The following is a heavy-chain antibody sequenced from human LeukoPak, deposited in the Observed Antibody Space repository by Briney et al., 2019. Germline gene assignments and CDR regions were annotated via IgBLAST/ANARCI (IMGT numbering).Heavy chain of an antibody. V-gene: IGHV3-9*01. D-gene: IGHD5-24*01. CDR2: ISWNSGII. Sequence: PGRSLRLSCAASGFTFDDYAMHWVRQAPGKGLEWVSGISWNSGIIVYVDSVKGRFTISRDNAKSSLYLQMNSLRADDTAVYYCARDPPWLQPGGWGQGTLVTVSS. CDR3: ARDPPWLQPGG. CDR1: GFTFDDYA. J-gene: IGHJ4*02.